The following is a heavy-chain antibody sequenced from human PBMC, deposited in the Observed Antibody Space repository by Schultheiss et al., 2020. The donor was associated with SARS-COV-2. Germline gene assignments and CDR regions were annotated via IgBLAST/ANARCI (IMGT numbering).Heavy chain of an antibody. J-gene: IGHJ6*02. CDR1: GGSFSGYY. CDR2: INHSGST. V-gene: IGHV4-34*01. CDR3: ARDNTYYGPMDV. D-gene: IGHD3-10*01. Sequence: GSLRLSCAVYGGSFSGYYWSWIRQPPGKGLEWIGEINHSGSTNYNPSLKSRVTISLDTSKNQFSLKLSSVTAADTAVYYCARDNTYYGPMDVWGQGTTVTVSS.